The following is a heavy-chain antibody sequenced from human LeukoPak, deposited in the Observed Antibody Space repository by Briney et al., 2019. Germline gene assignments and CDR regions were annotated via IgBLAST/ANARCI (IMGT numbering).Heavy chain of an antibody. Sequence: SETLSVTCTVSGVSISSSIYYWGWIRQPPGEGLEWIASISYSGSTYYNPSLKSRVTISAETSTNHFALKLSSVTAADTAVYYCAGEDIIMDPFEFWGQGTLVTVSS. D-gene: IGHD3-16*01. CDR3: AGEDIIMDPFEF. J-gene: IGHJ4*02. CDR1: GVSISSSIYY. CDR2: ISYSGST. V-gene: IGHV4-39*06.